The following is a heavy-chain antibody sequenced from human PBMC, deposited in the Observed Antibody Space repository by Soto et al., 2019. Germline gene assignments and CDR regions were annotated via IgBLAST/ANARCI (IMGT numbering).Heavy chain of an antibody. V-gene: IGHV4-31*03. J-gene: IGHJ6*02. CDR2: IYYSGST. CDR3: ARAPIPNWNYYGMDV. Sequence: PSETLSLTCTFSCGSVSSGGYHWSCIRQHPGKGLEWIGDIYYSGSTYYNPSLKSRVTISIDTSTNHFSLHLSALTAADTAVYYCARAPIPNWNYYGMDVWGQGTTVTVSS. CDR1: CGSVSSGGYH. D-gene: IGHD1-1*01.